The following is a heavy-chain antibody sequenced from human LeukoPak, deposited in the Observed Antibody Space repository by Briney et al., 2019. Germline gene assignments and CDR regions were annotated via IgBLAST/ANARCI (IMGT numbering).Heavy chain of an antibody. CDR2: ISHDGSDT. J-gene: IGHJ4*02. Sequence: GGSLRLSCAASGFTFSSFAFHWVRQAPGKGLEWVAVISHDGSDTFYADSVKGRFTISRDNSKNTLYLQMSSLRAEDTAVYYCAQSFDNWGQGILVTVSS. CDR1: GFTFSSFA. V-gene: IGHV3-30-3*01. CDR3: AQSFDN.